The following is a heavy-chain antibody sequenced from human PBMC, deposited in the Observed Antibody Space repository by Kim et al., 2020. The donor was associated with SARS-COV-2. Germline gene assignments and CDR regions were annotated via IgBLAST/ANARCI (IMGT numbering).Heavy chain of an antibody. D-gene: IGHD3-10*01. Sequence: SETLSLTCTVSGGSISSGGYYWSWIRQHPGKGLEWIGYIYYSGSTYYNPSLKSRVTISVDTSKNQFSLKLSSVTAADTAVYYCASQKLLDGSGSYRYYYYYGMDVWGQGTTVTVSS. CDR1: GGSISSGGYY. V-gene: IGHV4-31*03. J-gene: IGHJ6*02. CDR2: IYYSGST. CDR3: ASQKLLDGSGSYRYYYYYGMDV.